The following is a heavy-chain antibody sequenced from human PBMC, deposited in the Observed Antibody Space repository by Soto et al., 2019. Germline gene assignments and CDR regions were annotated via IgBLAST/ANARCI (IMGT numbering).Heavy chain of an antibody. Sequence: GASVKVSCKASGGTFSSYAISWVRQAPGQGLEWMGGIIPIFGTANYAQKFQGRVPITADESTSTAYMELSSLRSEDTAVYSCARASDRYYYYYGMDVWGQGTTVTVSS. J-gene: IGHJ6*02. D-gene: IGHD3-10*01. CDR3: ARASDRYYYYYGMDV. CDR2: IIPIFGTA. V-gene: IGHV1-69*13. CDR1: GGTFSSYA.